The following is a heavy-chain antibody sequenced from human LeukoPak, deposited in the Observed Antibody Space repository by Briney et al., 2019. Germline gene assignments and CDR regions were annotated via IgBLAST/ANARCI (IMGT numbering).Heavy chain of an antibody. V-gene: IGHV1-2*02. D-gene: IGHD3-3*01. J-gene: IGHJ3*02. CDR1: GYTFTSYD. Sequence: ASVKVSCKASGYTFTSYDFNWVRQAPGQGLEWMGWINADNDGSTYAQKFQGRVTMTRDTSISTAYMELSRLRFDDTAVYFCARKRGVGVDTNAFDMWGQGTMVTVSS. CDR2: INADNDGS. CDR3: ARKRGVGVDTNAFDM.